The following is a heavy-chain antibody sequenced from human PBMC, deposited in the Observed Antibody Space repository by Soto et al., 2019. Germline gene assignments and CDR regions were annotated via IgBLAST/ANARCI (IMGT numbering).Heavy chain of an antibody. D-gene: IGHD3-22*01. V-gene: IGHV4-59*01. Sequence: SETLSLTCTVSGGSISSYYWSWIRQPPGKGLEWIGYIYYSGSTNYNPSLKSRVTISVDTSKNQFSLKLSSVTAADTAVYYCARVRQYYYDSSGYYNWFDPWGPGTLVIVSS. CDR1: GGSISSYY. CDR3: ARVRQYYYDSSGYYNWFDP. J-gene: IGHJ5*02. CDR2: IYYSGST.